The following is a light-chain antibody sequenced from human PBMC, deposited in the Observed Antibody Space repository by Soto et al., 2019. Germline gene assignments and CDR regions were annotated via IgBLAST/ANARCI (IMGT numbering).Light chain of an antibody. CDR1: QTVSSNY. J-gene: IGKJ2*01. Sequence: EIVLTQSPGTLSLSPGERATLSCRASQTVSSNYLAWYQQKPGQAPRLLIYGASSRAAGIPDRFSGGGSGTDFTLTISTLEPEDFAVYYCQHYSRSPYTFGQGTKLEIK. CDR2: GAS. CDR3: QHYSRSPYT. V-gene: IGKV3-20*01.